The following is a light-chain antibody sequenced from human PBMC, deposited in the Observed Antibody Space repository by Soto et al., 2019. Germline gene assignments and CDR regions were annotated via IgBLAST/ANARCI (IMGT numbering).Light chain of an antibody. V-gene: IGLV2-23*02. CDR3: CSYAGIYV. CDR1: INDVGSYDL. Sequence: HSVLTQPASVSGSPGQSITISCTGTINDVGSYDLVSWYQQHPGKAPKLMMYEVFKRPPGVSSRFSGSKSGNTASLTISGLQAEDEADYYCCSYAGIYVFGTGTKLTVL. J-gene: IGLJ1*01. CDR2: EVF.